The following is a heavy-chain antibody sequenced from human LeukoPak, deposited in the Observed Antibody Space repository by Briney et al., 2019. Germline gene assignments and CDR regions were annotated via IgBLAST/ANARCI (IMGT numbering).Heavy chain of an antibody. CDR3: ARYIVSFPHDAFDI. D-gene: IGHD2-15*01. V-gene: IGHV4-61*01. CDR1: GYSIGSGYD. Sequence: SEPLSLPCSVSGYSIGSGYDWAWIRPAPGNGLEWIEYIYYSGSTSYNPSVKSRVTISVDTSKKQFCLKLSSVTAADTAFYCCARYIVSFPHDAFDIWGQGTMFTVSS. CDR2: IYYSGST. J-gene: IGHJ3*02.